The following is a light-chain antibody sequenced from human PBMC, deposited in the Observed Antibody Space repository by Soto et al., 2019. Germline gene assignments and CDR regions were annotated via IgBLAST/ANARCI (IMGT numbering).Light chain of an antibody. CDR3: QHYIGRRWK. CDR1: QSISSR. J-gene: IGKJ1*01. Sequence: IQMTQSPSTLSASVGDRVTITCRASQSISSRLAWYQHKPGKAPKLLIYKASSLESGVPSRFSGSGSGTEITLNICSRQPDDFATYYCQHYIGRRWKFGQGTKVDIK. CDR2: KAS. V-gene: IGKV1-5*03.